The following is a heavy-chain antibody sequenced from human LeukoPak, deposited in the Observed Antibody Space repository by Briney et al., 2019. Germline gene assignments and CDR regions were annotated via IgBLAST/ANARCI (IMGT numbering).Heavy chain of an antibody. CDR2: ISSGGEII. V-gene: IGHV3-48*01. CDR1: GFTFSTYN. Sequence: GGSLRLSCAASGFTFSTYNMNWVRQAPGKGLEWVSFISSGGEIIYYADSVQGRFTVSRDNAKNSLYLQMNSLRAQDTAVYSCAKDLHYSDSSASQGWGQGTLVTVSS. J-gene: IGHJ4*02. D-gene: IGHD3-22*01. CDR3: AKDLHYSDSSASQG.